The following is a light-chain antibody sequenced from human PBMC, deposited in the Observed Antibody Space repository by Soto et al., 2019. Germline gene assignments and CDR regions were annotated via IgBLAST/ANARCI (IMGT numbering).Light chain of an antibody. CDR2: GNS. Sequence: QLVLTQPPSVSGAPGQRVTISCTGSSSNIGAGYDVHWYQQLPGTAPKLLIYGNSNRPSGVPDRFSGSKSGTSASLAITGLQAEDEADYYCQSYDSSLSGRVVFGGGTKSPS. CDR3: QSYDSSLSGRVV. CDR1: SSNIGAGYD. J-gene: IGLJ2*01. V-gene: IGLV1-40*01.